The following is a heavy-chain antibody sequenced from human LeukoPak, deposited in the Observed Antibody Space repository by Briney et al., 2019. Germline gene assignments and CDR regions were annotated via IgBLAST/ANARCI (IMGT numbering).Heavy chain of an antibody. CDR3: ARGGRLFTYYYGYRNWFDP. Sequence: SETLSLTCTVSGVSTSSSNSYWGWIRQPPGKGLEWIGSIYYTGNTYYNASLKSRVTISIDTSKNQFSLKLSSVTAADTAVYYCARGGRLFTYYYGYRNWFDPWGQGTLVTVSS. V-gene: IGHV4-39*01. CDR1: GVSTSSSNSY. J-gene: IGHJ5*02. D-gene: IGHD3-10*01. CDR2: IYYTGNT.